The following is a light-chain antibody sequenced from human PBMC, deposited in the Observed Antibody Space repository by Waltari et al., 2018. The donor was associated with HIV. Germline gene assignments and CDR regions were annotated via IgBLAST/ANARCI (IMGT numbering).Light chain of an antibody. J-gene: IGLJ3*02. CDR3: CSYAGTSILV. Sequence: QSALTQPASVSGSPGPSITISCTGTSSDVGRYNLVSWYQQHPGKAPKLRIYEVTKRPSGVSNRFSGSKSGNTVSLTISGLQAEDEGDYHCCSYAGTSILVFGGGTKLTVL. CDR1: SSDVGRYNL. V-gene: IGLV2-23*02. CDR2: EVT.